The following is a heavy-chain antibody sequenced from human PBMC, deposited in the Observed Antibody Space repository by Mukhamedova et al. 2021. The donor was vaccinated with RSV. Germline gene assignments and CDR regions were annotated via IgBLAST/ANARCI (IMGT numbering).Heavy chain of an antibody. Sequence: GGIIPIFGTANYAQKFQGRVTITADESTSTAYMELSSLRSEDTAVYYCARDLDVNRGGNGMDVWGQGTTVTVSS. V-gene: IGHV1-69*01. D-gene: IGHD1-14*01. CDR2: IIPIFGTA. J-gene: IGHJ6*02. CDR3: ARDLDVNRGGNGMDV.